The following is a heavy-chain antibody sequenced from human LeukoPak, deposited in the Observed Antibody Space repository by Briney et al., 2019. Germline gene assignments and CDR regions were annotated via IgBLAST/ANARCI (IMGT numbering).Heavy chain of an antibody. Sequence: PSETLSLTCAVYGGSFSGYYWSWIRQPPGKGLEWIGEINHSGSTNYNPSLKSRVTISVDTSKNQFSLKLSSVTAADTAVYYCAFCHTETGIRYDYWGQGTLVTVSS. CDR2: INHSGST. D-gene: IGHD3-9*01. V-gene: IGHV4-34*01. CDR3: AFCHTETGIRYDY. CDR1: GGSFSGYY. J-gene: IGHJ4*02.